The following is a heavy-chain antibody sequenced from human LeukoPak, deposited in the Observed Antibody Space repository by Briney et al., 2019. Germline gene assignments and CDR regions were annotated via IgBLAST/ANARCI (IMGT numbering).Heavy chain of an antibody. Sequence: ASVKVSCKASGYTFTSYDINWVRQATGQGLEWMGWMNPNSGNTGYAQKFQGRVAMTTDTSTSTAYMELRSLRSEDTAVYYCATASKDQGYEPTEFDYWGQGTLVTVSS. D-gene: IGHD5-12*01. J-gene: IGHJ4*02. CDR3: ATASKDQGYEPTEFDY. V-gene: IGHV1-8*02. CDR2: MNPNSGNT. CDR1: GYTFTSYD.